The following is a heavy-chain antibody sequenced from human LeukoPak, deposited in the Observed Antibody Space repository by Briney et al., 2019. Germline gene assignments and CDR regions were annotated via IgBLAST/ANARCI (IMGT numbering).Heavy chain of an antibody. V-gene: IGHV4-39*07. J-gene: IGHJ5*02. CDR1: GGSISSSSYN. Sequence: PSETLSLTCTVSGGSISSSSYNWGWVRQPPGKGLEWIGSIYYSGITYYNPSVESRVTISVDTSKNQFSLELNSVTAADTAVYYCARVQDGDYEYNWFDHWGQGTLVTVSS. CDR3: ARVQDGDYEYNWFDH. CDR2: IYYSGIT. D-gene: IGHD4-17*01.